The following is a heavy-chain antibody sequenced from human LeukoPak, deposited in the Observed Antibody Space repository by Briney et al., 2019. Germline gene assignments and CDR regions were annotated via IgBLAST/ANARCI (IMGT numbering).Heavy chain of an antibody. D-gene: IGHD1-1*01. J-gene: IGHJ1*01. CDR3: ARRYQPNGIEYFQY. CDR1: GASVSSSTYY. CDR2: VFYSGRT. Sequence: SETLSLTCTVSGASVSSSTYYWGWIRQPPGKGLEWIGSVFYSGRTYPNPSLRSRVTMSVDSSKNQFSLRLSSVTAADTAVYYCARRYQPNGIEYFQYWGQGTLVIVSS. V-gene: IGHV4-39*01.